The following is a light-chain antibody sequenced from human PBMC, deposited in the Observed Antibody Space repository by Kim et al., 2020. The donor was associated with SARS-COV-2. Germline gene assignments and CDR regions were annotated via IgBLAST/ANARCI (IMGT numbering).Light chain of an antibody. Sequence: GQRVTISCSGGSPNIGSNAVNWYQQVPGTAPKLLIHTNDQRPSGVPDRFSGSKSGTSGSLVISGLQSEDEADYYCAAWDDSLHGPVFGGGTQLTVL. V-gene: IGLV1-44*01. CDR1: SPNIGSNA. J-gene: IGLJ2*01. CDR3: AAWDDSLHGPV. CDR2: TND.